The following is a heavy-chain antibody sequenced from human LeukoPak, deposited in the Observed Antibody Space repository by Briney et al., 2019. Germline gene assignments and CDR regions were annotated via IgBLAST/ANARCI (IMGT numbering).Heavy chain of an antibody. Sequence: VGSLRLSCAASGFTFSSYAMHWVRQAPGTGLDWVAVISYDGSNKYYADSVKGRFTISRDNSKNTLYLQMNSLRAEDTAVYYCARAGSTIAVAANNWFDPWGPGTLVTVSS. CDR3: ARAGSTIAVAANNWFDP. CDR2: ISYDGSNK. CDR1: GFTFSSYA. D-gene: IGHD6-19*01. J-gene: IGHJ5*02. V-gene: IGHV3-30*04.